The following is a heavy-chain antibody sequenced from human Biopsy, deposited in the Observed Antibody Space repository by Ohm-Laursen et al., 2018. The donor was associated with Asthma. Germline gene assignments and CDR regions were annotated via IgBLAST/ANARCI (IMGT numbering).Heavy chain of an antibody. Sequence: GASVKVSCKTSGSTFNSAGITWVRQAPGQGLEWMGWISVYNGNTKVAQKLQDRVTMITDAFTSTAYMELRSLRSDDAAVYFCAKAVDYSHYYGIDVWGQGTTVTVS. CDR1: GSTFNSAG. CDR2: ISVYNGNT. CDR3: AKAVDYSHYYGIDV. D-gene: IGHD3-10*01. V-gene: IGHV1-18*01. J-gene: IGHJ6*02.